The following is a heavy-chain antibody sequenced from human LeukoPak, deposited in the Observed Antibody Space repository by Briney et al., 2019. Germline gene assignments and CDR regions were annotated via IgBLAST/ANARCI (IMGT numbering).Heavy chain of an antibody. Sequence: GGSLRLSCAASGFTFSSYWMSWVRQAPGKGLEWVANIKQDGSEKYYADSVKGRFTFSRDNAKNSLYLQMNSLRAEDTAVYYCASFHHSSDWYLWGFDYWGQGTLVTVSS. V-gene: IGHV3-7*02. CDR3: ASFHHSSDWYLWGFDY. CDR1: GFTFSSYW. D-gene: IGHD6-19*01. CDR2: IKQDGSEK. J-gene: IGHJ4*02.